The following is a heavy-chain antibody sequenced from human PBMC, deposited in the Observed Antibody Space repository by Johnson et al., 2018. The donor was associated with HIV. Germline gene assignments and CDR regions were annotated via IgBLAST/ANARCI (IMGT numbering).Heavy chain of an antibody. J-gene: IGHJ3*02. CDR1: GFTFSSYG. V-gene: IGHV3-30*02. CDR3: ARDNSSGWYRPGVVAFDI. CDR2: IRYDGSNK. D-gene: IGHD6-19*01. Sequence: QVQLVESGGGVVQPGGSLRLSCAASGFTFSSYGMHWVRQAPGKGLEWVAFIRYDGSNKYYADSVKGRFTISRDNSKNTLYLQMNSLRAEDTAVYYCARDNSSGWYRPGVVAFDIWGQGTMVTVSS.